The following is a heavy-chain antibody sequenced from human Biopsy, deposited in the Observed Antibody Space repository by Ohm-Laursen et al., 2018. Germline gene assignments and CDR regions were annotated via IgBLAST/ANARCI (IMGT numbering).Heavy chain of an antibody. CDR1: GYTFGNYA. Sequence: GASVKVSCKASGYTFGNYAISWVRQAPGQGLERMGWISVYNGNTDYPHKFQGRVTLTTDTSTSTAYMELRSLTSDDTAIYYCARDVVGRGASFFDFWGQGTSVTVSS. D-gene: IGHD1-26*01. CDR2: ISVYNGNT. CDR3: ARDVVGRGASFFDF. J-gene: IGHJ4*02. V-gene: IGHV1-18*01.